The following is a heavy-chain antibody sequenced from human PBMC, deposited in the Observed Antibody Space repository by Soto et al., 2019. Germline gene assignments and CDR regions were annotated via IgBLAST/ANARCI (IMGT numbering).Heavy chain of an antibody. Sequence: GGSLRLSCAASGFTVSSNYMSWVRQAPGKGLEWVSVIYSGGSTYYADSVKGRFTISRDNSKNTLYLQMNSLRAEDTAVYYCATLPGPYNGYYSSSCYRNHWGQGTLVTVSS. CDR2: IYSGGST. CDR3: ATLPGPYNGYYSSSCYRNH. CDR1: GFTVSSNY. D-gene: IGHD6-13*01. V-gene: IGHV3-66*01. J-gene: IGHJ5*02.